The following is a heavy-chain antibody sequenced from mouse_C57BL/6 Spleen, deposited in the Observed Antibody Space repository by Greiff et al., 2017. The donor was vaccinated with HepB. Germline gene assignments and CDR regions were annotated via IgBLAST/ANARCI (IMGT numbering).Heavy chain of an antibody. CDR3: ARRGYYGSSSYAMDY. CDR2: IDPSDSYT. CDR1: GYTFTSYW. Sequence: QVQLQQPGAELVKPGASVKLSCKASGYTFTSYWMQWVKQRPGQGLEWIGEIDPSDSYTNYNQKFKSKATLTVDTSSSTAYMQLSSLTSEDSAVYYCARRGYYGSSSYAMDYWGQGTSVTVSS. J-gene: IGHJ4*01. V-gene: IGHV1-50*01. D-gene: IGHD1-1*01.